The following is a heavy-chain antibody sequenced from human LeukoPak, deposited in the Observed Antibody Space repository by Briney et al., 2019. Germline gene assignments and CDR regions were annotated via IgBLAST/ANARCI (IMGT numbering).Heavy chain of an antibody. CDR3: ARAGYQLLSRVNWFDP. J-gene: IGHJ5*02. CDR2: INHSGST. CDR1: GGSFSGYY. V-gene: IGHV4-34*01. Sequence: SETLSLTCAVYGGSFSGYYWSWIRQPPGKGLEWIGEINHSGSTNYNPSLKSRVTISVDTSKNQLSLKLSSVTAADTAVYYCARAGYQLLSRVNWFDPWGQGTLVTVSS. D-gene: IGHD2-2*01.